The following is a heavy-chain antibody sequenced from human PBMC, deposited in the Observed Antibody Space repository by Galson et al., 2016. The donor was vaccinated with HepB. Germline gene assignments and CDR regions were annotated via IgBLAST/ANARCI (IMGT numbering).Heavy chain of an antibody. V-gene: IGHV3-23*01. CDR2: IDHSGGRT. J-gene: IGHJ4*02. CDR1: GFTFSSYA. D-gene: IGHD6-19*01. CDR3: PKAQSSAWYDFDY. Sequence: SLRLSCAASGFTFSSYALSWVRQAPGKGLEWVSVIDHSGGRTYYIGTVKGRFTISRDNSKNTLYLQMTSLRAEDTAVYYCPKAQSSAWYDFDYWGQGTLVTVSS.